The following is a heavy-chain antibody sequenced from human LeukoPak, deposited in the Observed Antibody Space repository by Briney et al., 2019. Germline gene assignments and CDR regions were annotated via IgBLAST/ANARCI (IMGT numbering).Heavy chain of an antibody. V-gene: IGHV1-8*01. D-gene: IGHD3-22*01. CDR2: MNPKTGNT. J-gene: IGHJ6*02. CDR1: GYTFTIYD. CDR3: ARRRLYYYDSSGPLYGMDV. Sequence: ASVKVSCKASGYTFTIYDINWVRQAPGQGLEWMGWMNPKTGNTGYAQKFQGRVTMTRNTSISTAYMELSSLRSEDTAVYYCARRRLYYYDSSGPLYGMDVWGQGTTVTVSS.